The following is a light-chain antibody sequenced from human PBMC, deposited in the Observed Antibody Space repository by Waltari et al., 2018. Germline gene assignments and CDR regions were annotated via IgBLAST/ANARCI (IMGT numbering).Light chain of an antibody. CDR3: MQALQTPYT. J-gene: IGKJ2*01. CDR2: LGS. V-gene: IGKV2-28*01. Sequence: DIVMTQSPLSLPVTPGEPASISCRSSQSLVHSNRNNYLDWYLQKPGQSPQLLIYLGSYRASGVPDRFSGSGSGTDFTLIIKRVEAEDVGIYYCMQALQTPYTFGQGTKLEIK. CDR1: QSLVHSNRNNY.